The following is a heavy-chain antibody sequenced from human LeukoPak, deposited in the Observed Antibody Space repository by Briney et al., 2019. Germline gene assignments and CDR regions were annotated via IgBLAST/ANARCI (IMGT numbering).Heavy chain of an antibody. CDR3: ARPSGRYYDSSRNELDFDL. V-gene: IGHV4-34*01. D-gene: IGHD3-22*01. J-gene: IGHJ2*01. Sequence: PSETLSLTCAVYGGSFSGYYWSWIRQPPGKGLEWIGEINHSGSTNYNPSLKSRVTISVDTSKNQFSLKLSSVTAADTAVYYCARPSGRYYDSSRNELDFDLWGRGTLVTVSS. CDR1: GGSFSGYY. CDR2: INHSGST.